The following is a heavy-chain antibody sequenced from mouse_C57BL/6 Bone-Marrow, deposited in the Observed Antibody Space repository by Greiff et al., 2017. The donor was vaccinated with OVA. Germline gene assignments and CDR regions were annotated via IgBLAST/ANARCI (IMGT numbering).Heavy chain of an antibody. D-gene: IGHD1-1*01. J-gene: IGHJ2*01. Sequence: QLQQSGAELARPGASVKLSCKASGYTFTSYGISWVKQRTGQGLEWIGEIYPRSGNTYYNEKFKGKATLTADKSSSTAYMELRSLTSEDSAVYFCARGYYYYGSSPFDYWGQGTTLTVSS. CDR3: ARGYYYYGSSPFDY. CDR2: IYPRSGNT. CDR1: GYTFTSYG. V-gene: IGHV1-81*01.